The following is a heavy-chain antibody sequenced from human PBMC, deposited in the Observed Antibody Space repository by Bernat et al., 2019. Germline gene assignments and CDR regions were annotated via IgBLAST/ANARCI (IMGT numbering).Heavy chain of an antibody. CDR1: GYTFTGYY. D-gene: IGHD3/OR15-3a*01. CDR3: VRDRDDLWTGYDPFFDF. V-gene: IGHV1-2*06. CDR2: INPNSGGA. Sequence: QVQLVQSGAEVKKPGASVKVSCKASGYTFTGYYLHWVRQAPGQGLEWMGRINPNSGGANYAQRFQGRVTMTRDTSISTAYMELSRLRSDETAVYYCVRDRDDLWTGYDPFFDFWGQGTLVTVSS. J-gene: IGHJ4*02.